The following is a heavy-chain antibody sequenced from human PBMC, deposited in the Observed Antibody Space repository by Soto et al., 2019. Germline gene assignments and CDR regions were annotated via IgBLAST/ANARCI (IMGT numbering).Heavy chain of an antibody. D-gene: IGHD1-1*01. V-gene: IGHV1-18*01. Sequence: QVHLVQYGAEVKKPGASVMVSCKASGYTFTSYGITWVRQAPGQGLEWMGWISAHNGNTDYAQKLQGRVIVTRDTTTSTAYMELRSLRSDDTAVYYCARGRYGDYWGQGALVTVSS. CDR2: ISAHNGNT. CDR3: ARGRYGDY. CDR1: GYTFTSYG. J-gene: IGHJ4*02.